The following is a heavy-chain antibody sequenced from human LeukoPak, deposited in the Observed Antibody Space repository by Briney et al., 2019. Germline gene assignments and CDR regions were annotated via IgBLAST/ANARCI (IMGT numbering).Heavy chain of an antibody. CDR2: ISSSSTI. V-gene: IGHV3-48*01. J-gene: IGHJ4*02. CDR3: ARDTSPYCGGDCYSGGVDY. CDR1: GFTFSSYS. Sequence: GGSLRLSCAASGFTFSSYSMNWVRQAPGKGLEWVSYISSSSTIYYADSVKGRFTISRDNAKNSLYLQMNSLRAEDTAVYYCARDTSPYCGGDCYSGGVDYWGQGTLVTVSS. D-gene: IGHD2-21*02.